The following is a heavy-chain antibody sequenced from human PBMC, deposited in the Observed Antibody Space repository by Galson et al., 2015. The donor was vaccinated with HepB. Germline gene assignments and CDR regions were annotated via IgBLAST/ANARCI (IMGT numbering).Heavy chain of an antibody. Sequence: SLRLSCAASGFTFSSYAMSWVRQAPGKGLEWVSAISGSGGSTYYADSVKGRFTISRDNSKNTLYLQMNSLRAEDTAVYYCAKDMLHSGIAVAGPPEHWGQGTLVTVSS. D-gene: IGHD6-19*01. CDR3: AKDMLHSGIAVAGPPEH. CDR2: ISGSGGST. V-gene: IGHV3-23*01. CDR1: GFTFSSYA. J-gene: IGHJ1*01.